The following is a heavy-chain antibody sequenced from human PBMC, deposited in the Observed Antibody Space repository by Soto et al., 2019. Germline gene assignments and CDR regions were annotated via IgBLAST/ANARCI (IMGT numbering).Heavy chain of an antibody. Sequence: AASVKVSCKASGYTFTSYGISWLRQSPGQGLEWMGWISAYNGNTNYAQKLQGRVTMTTDTSTSTAYMELRSLRSDDTAVYYCARDRVAEGQYYYYGMDVWGQGTTVTVSS. CDR2: ISAYNGNT. D-gene: IGHD2-15*01. V-gene: IGHV1-18*04. CDR1: GYTFTSYG. J-gene: IGHJ6*02. CDR3: ARDRVAEGQYYYYGMDV.